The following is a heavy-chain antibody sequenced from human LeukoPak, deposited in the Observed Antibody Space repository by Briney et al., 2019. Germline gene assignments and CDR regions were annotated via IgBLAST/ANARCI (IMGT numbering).Heavy chain of an antibody. V-gene: IGHV1-2*02. Sequence: ASVKVSCKASGYTITDYHMHWVRQAPGQGLEWMGWSNPNSGGTNYAQKFQGRVTMTRDTSISTAYIELNRLRSDDTAVYYCARGYCTGTSCSGAWFDPWGQGTLVTVSS. CDR1: GYTITDYH. CDR3: ARGYCTGTSCSGAWFDP. D-gene: IGHD2-15*01. J-gene: IGHJ5*02. CDR2: SNPNSGGT.